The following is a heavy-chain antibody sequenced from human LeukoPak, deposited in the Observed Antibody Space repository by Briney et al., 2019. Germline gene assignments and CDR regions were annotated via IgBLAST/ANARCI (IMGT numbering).Heavy chain of an antibody. CDR2: INHSGST. J-gene: IGHJ6*03. V-gene: IGHV4-34*01. Sequence: PSETLSLTCAVYGGSFSGYYWSWIRQPPGKGLEWIGEINHSGSTNYNPSLKSRVTISVDTSKNQFSLKLSSVTAADTAVYYCARALATRLRYYYYMDVWGKGTTVTVSS. CDR1: GGSFSGYY. D-gene: IGHD6-6*01. CDR3: ARALATRLRYYYYMDV.